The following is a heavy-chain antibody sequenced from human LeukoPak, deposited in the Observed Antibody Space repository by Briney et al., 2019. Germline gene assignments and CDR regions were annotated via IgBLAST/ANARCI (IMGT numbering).Heavy chain of an antibody. V-gene: IGHV3-23*01. Sequence: GGSLRLSCVGSGFTFSNYGMSWVRQAPGKGLEWVSAISGSGGSTYYADSVKGRFTISRDNSKNTLYLQMNSLRAEDTAVYYCAREVVVAASDPPYFDYWGQGTLVTVSS. CDR1: GFTFSNYG. CDR2: ISGSGGST. CDR3: AREVVVAASDPPYFDY. D-gene: IGHD2-15*01. J-gene: IGHJ4*02.